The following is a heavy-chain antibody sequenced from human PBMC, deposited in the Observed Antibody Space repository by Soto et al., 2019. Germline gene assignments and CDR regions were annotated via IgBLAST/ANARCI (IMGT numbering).Heavy chain of an antibody. V-gene: IGHV3-23*01. CDR1: GFTFSSYA. CDR3: AKAVLPIDAFDI. J-gene: IGHJ3*02. D-gene: IGHD3-10*01. CDR2: ISGSGGST. Sequence: GGSLRLSCAASGFTFSSYAMSWVRQAPGKGLEWVSAISGSGGSTYYADSVRGRFTISRDNSKNTLYLQMNSLRAEDTAVYYCAKAVLPIDAFDIWGQGTMVTVSS.